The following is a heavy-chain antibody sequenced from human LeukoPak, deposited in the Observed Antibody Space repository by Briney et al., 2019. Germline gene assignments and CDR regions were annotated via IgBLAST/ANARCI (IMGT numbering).Heavy chain of an antibody. J-gene: IGHJ4*02. CDR1: GFTFSSYG. Sequence: GGSLRLSCAASGFTFSSYGMHWVRQAPGKGLEWVAVIPYDGSNKYYADSVKGRFTISRDNSKNTLYLQMNSLRAEDTAVYYCAKDPQWLGPYYFDYWGQGTLVTVSS. V-gene: IGHV3-30*18. D-gene: IGHD6-19*01. CDR2: IPYDGSNK. CDR3: AKDPQWLGPYYFDY.